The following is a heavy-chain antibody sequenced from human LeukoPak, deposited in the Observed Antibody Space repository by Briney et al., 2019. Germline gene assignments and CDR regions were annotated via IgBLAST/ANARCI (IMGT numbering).Heavy chain of an antibody. Sequence: SEXLSLTCIVSGYSINSGYHSGWIRQPPGKGLEWIGSIPHSAHANYNPSLKSPVTISVDTSKTQFSLKLSSVTATDTAVYYCASFVLSDAFDIWGQGTMVTVSS. CDR2: IPHSAHA. CDR1: GYSINSGYH. D-gene: IGHD6-6*01. CDR3: ASFVLSDAFDI. V-gene: IGHV4-38-2*02. J-gene: IGHJ3*02.